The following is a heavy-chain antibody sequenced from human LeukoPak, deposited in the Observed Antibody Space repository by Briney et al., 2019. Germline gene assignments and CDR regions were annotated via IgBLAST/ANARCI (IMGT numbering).Heavy chain of an antibody. CDR3: AKDRRLASFDY. J-gene: IGHJ4*02. CDR1: GFTFDDYA. CDR2: ISWNSGSI. Sequence: PGGSLRLSCAASGFTFDDYAMHWVRQAPGKGLEWVSGISWNSGSIGYADSVKGRFTISRDNSKNTLYLQMNSLRAGDTAIYYCAKDRRLASFDYGGQGTLVTVSS. V-gene: IGHV3-9*01. D-gene: IGHD6-25*01.